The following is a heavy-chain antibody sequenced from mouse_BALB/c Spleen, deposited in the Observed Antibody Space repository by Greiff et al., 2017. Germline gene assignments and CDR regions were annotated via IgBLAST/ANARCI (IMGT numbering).Heavy chain of an antibody. V-gene: IGHV2-9*02. Sequence: QVQLKESGPGLVAPSQSLSITCTVSGFSLTSYGVHWVRQPPGKGLEWLGVIWAGGSTNYNSALMSRLSISKDNSKSQVFLKMNSLQTDDTAMYYCARFYDYDWFAYWGQGTLVTVSA. CDR3: ARFYDYDWFAY. CDR2: IWAGGST. CDR1: GFSLTSYG. J-gene: IGHJ3*01. D-gene: IGHD2-4*01.